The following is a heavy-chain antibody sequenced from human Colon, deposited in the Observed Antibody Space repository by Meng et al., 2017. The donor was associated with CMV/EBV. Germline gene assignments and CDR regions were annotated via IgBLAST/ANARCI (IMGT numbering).Heavy chain of an antibody. Sequence: GESPKISCIAFGFTFTDHYMSWIRQVPGKGLEWVAYITSSSSGISYVDSVKGRFTISRDNAKNSLYLQMNNVRAEDTAVYYCARAPLTVFGASAQYYYHGMDVWGQGTTVTVSS. CDR2: ITSSSSGI. V-gene: IGHV3-11*04. CDR3: ARAPLTVFGASAQYYYHGMDV. D-gene: IGHD3-3*01. CDR1: GFTFTDHY. J-gene: IGHJ6*02.